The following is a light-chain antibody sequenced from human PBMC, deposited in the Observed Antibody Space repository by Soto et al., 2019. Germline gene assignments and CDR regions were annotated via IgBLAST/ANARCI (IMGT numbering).Light chain of an antibody. V-gene: IGLV2-14*01. J-gene: IGLJ2*01. CDR3: SSYTSSSTVV. CDR1: SSDVGGYNY. CDR2: DVS. Sequence: QSALTQPASVSGSPGQSITLSCTGTSSDVGGYNYVSWYQQHPGKAPKHMIYDVSNRPSGVSNRFSGSKSGNTASLTISGLQAEDEADYYCSSYTSSSTVVFGGGTKLTVL.